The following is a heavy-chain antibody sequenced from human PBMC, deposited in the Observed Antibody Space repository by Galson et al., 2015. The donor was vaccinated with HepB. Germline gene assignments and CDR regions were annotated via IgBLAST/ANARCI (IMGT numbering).Heavy chain of an antibody. V-gene: IGHV3-23*01. D-gene: IGHD2-21*02. CDR1: GFTFSGYA. CDR3: AKDRGGHCGGDCYSSSDP. J-gene: IGHJ5*02. CDR2: ISGSGGIT. Sequence: SLRLSCAASGFTFSGYAMSWVRQAPGKGPEWVSAISGSGGITYYADSVKGRFTISRDNSKNTLYLQMNSLRAEDTAVYYCAKDRGGHCGGDCYSSSDPWGQGTLVTVSS.